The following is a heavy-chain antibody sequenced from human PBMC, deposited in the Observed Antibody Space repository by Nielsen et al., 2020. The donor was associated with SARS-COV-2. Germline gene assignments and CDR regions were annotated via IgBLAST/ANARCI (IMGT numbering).Heavy chain of an antibody. CDR3: ARRTFYDILTF. Sequence: GGSLTLSCVASGFTFSRYAMSWVRQAPGKGLEWVSGISASGDTLNYADSVKGRFTISRDNAKNSLYLQMNSLRADDTAVYFCARRTFYDILTFWGQGTLVAVSS. CDR1: GFTFSRYA. D-gene: IGHD3-9*01. V-gene: IGHV3-23*01. J-gene: IGHJ4*02. CDR2: ISASGDTL.